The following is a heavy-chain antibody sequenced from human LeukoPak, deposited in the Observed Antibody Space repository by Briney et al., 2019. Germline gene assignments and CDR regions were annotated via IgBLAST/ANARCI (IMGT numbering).Heavy chain of an antibody. Sequence: PSETLSLTCTVSGGSISSGSYYWSWIRQPAGKGLEWIGRIYTSGCTNYNPSLKSRVTISVDTSKNQFSLKLSSVTAADTAVYYCARELISRYSSSWYYFDYWGQGTLVTVSS. J-gene: IGHJ4*02. V-gene: IGHV4-61*02. CDR1: GGSISSGSYY. CDR3: ARELISRYSSSWYYFDY. CDR2: IYTSGCT. D-gene: IGHD6-13*01.